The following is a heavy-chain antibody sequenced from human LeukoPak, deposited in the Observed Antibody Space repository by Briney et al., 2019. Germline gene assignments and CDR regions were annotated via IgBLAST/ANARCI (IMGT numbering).Heavy chain of an antibody. J-gene: IGHJ4*02. V-gene: IGHV3-23*01. CDR3: AKDLAGSYYSGDY. D-gene: IGHD1-26*01. CDR2: ISGSGGST. CDR1: GFTFSSYA. Sequence: GGSLRLSCAASGFTFSSYAMSWVRRAPGKGLEWVSAISGSGGSTYYADSVKGRFTISRDNSKNTLYLQMNSLRAEDTAVYYCAKDLAGSYYSGDYWGQGTLVTVSS.